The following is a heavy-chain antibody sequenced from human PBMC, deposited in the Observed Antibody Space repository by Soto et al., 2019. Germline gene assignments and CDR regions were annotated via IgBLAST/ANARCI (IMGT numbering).Heavy chain of an antibody. CDR3: AKVYTVAHPTLAH. CDR1: GFTFFYAW. J-gene: IGHJ4*02. D-gene: IGHD3-16*01. CDR2: IKSKPGGETK. Sequence: PGGSLRLSCAGSGFTFFYAWMTWVRQAPGKGLEWVGRIKSKPGGETKDYAAPVKGRFTISRDDSENTVFLQMDSLKTEDPAVYYCAKVYTVAHPTLAHWGKGTLVTVSS. V-gene: IGHV3-15*01.